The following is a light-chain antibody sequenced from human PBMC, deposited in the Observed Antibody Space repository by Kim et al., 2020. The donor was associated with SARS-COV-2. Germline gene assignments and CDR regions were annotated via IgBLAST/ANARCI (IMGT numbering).Light chain of an antibody. Sequence: SASVRERVTITCRASQKIGNSLAWYQQKLGKAPNLLIYKAASLQSGVPSRFSGSGSGTEFTLSISSLQPDDFATYYCQQYNDFPYTFGQGTKLEI. V-gene: IGKV1-5*03. CDR3: QQYNDFPYT. J-gene: IGKJ2*01. CDR2: KAA. CDR1: QKIGNS.